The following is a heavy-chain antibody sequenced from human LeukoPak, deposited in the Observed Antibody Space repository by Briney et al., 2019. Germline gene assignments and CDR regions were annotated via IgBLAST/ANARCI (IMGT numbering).Heavy chain of an antibody. V-gene: IGHV1-2*06. D-gene: IGHD3-16*01. CDR1: GYTFTGSY. J-gene: IGHJ4*02. Sequence: AASVKVSCKASGYTFTGSYVHWVRQAPGQGLEWMGRIDVNSGDTYLAQKFQGRVTLTRDTSISTDYLELSSLNSDDSAVYYCARYIGGSGWCWGQGALVTVSS. CDR2: IDVNSGDT. CDR3: ARYIGGSGWC.